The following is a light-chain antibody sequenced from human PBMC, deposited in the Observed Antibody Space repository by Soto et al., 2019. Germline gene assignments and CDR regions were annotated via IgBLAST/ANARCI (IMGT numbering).Light chain of an antibody. V-gene: IGLV2-8*01. Sequence: QSALTQPPSASGSPGQSVTISCTGTSSDVGGSDYVSWYQQHPGKAPKLMIYEVSNRPSGVPDRFSDSKSGNTASLTVSGLQAEDEAEYYCSSYGGRKNLVFGGGTKLTVL. CDR1: SSDVGGSDY. CDR3: SSYGGRKNLV. CDR2: EVS. J-gene: IGLJ2*01.